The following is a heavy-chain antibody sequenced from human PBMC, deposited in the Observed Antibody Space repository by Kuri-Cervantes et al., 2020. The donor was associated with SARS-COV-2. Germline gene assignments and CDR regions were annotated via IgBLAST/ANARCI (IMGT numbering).Heavy chain of an antibody. D-gene: IGHD3-10*01. Sequence: SVKVSCKASGGTFSSYTISWVRQAPGQGLEWMGRIIPILGIANYAQKFQGRVTITADKSTSTAYMELSSLRSEDTAVYYCARDQPRFFMVRGQDAFDIWGQGTMVTVSS. J-gene: IGHJ3*02. CDR2: IIPILGIA. CDR3: ARDQPRFFMVRGQDAFDI. CDR1: GGTFSSYT. V-gene: IGHV1-69*04.